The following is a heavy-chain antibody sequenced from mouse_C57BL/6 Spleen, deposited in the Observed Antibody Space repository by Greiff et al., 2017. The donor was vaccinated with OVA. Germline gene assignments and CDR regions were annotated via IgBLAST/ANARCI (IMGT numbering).Heavy chain of an antibody. CDR1: GFTFSSYA. Sequence: EVKLVESGEGLVKPGGSLKLSCAASGFTFSSYAMSWVRQTPEKRLEWVAYISSGGDYIYYADTVKGRFTISRDNARNTLYLQMSSLKSEDTAMYYCTRESGVNPPRYFDVWGTGTTVTVSS. V-gene: IGHV5-9-1*02. CDR3: TRESGVNPPRYFDV. CDR2: ISSGGDYI. D-gene: IGHD2-5*01. J-gene: IGHJ1*03.